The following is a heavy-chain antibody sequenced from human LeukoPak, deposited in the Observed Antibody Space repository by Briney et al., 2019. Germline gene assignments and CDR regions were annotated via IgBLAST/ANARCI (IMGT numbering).Heavy chain of an antibody. D-gene: IGHD2-8*01. CDR1: EYSFTSYW. V-gene: IGHV5-51*01. CDR3: ARGYCTNGVCAELDY. CDR2: IYPGDSDT. J-gene: IGHJ4*02. Sequence: GESLQISCKGSEYSFTSYWIGWVRQMPGKGLEWMGIIYPGDSDTRYSPSFQGQVTISADKSISTAYLQWSSLKASDTAMYYCARGYCTNGVCAELDYWGQGTLVTVSS.